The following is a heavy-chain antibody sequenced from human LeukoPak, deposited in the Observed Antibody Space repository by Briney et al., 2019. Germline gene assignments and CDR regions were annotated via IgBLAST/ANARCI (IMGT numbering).Heavy chain of an antibody. V-gene: IGHV3-7*05. J-gene: IGHJ4*03. D-gene: IGHD3-10*01. Sequence: WGSLRLSCAASGFTFSTHWMSWVRQAPGKGLEWVANIKEDGSEKYYVDSVKGRLTISRDNAKNSLYLQMNSLRAEDTAVYYCAKGPLYGSGTDYWGHLTLVTVSS. CDR2: IKEDGSEK. CDR1: GFTFSTHW. CDR3: AKGPLYGSGTDY.